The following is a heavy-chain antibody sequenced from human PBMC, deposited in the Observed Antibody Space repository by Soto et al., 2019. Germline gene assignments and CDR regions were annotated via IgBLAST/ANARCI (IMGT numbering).Heavy chain of an antibody. Sequence: GGSLRLSCAASGFTFSSYAMHWVRQAPGRGLEYVSAISSSGINTFYANSVKGRFTFSRDNSENTLYLQMGSLRVEDMAIYYRARDPEYTNGWYYDYWGQGTLVTVSS. J-gene: IGHJ4*02. CDR3: ARDPEYTNGWYYDY. D-gene: IGHD6-19*01. CDR2: ISSSGINT. CDR1: GFTFSSYA. V-gene: IGHV3-64*01.